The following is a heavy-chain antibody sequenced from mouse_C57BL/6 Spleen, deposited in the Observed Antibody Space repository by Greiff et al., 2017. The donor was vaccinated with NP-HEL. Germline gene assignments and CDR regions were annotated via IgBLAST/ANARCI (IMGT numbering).Heavy chain of an antibody. CDR3: AYYSNYPYFDN. V-gene: IGHV3-6*01. CDR2: ISYDGSN. D-gene: IGHD2-5*01. J-gene: IGHJ2*01. Sequence: EVQRVESGPGLVKPSQSLSLTCSVTGYSITSGYYWNWIRQFPGNKLEWMGYISYDGSNNYNPSLKNRISITRDTAKNQFFLKLNSVTTEDTATYYCAYYSNYPYFDNWGQGTTLTVSS. CDR1: GYSITSGYY.